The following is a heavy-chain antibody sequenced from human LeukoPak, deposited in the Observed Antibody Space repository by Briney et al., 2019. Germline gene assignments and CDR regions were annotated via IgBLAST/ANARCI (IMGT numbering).Heavy chain of an antibody. V-gene: IGHV1-69*05. CDR2: IIPIYGPP. Sequence: SVKVSCKVSGGTFSSYAFSWVRQAPGQGLEWMGGIIPIYGPPHYAQKFQGRVTITTDESTSTAYMELSSLRSEDTAVYYCARDHWGIVENGYDYFYYDMDVWGKGTTVTVSS. J-gene: IGHJ6*03. CDR1: GGTFSSYA. CDR3: ARDHWGIVENGYDYFYYDMDV. D-gene: IGHD7-27*01.